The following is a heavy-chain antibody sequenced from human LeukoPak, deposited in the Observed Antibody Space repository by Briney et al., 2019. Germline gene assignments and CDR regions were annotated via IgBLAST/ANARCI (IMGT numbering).Heavy chain of an antibody. Sequence: SETLSLTCTVSGYSISAVSYWGWFRQAPGKGLEWIANIYHTGSAYYNPPLKSRLTVSIDASKNQFSLGLASVTAADTAVYYCARYSRAHPDYFFDYWGQGTLVTVSS. CDR2: IYHTGSA. CDR1: GYSISAVSY. D-gene: IGHD3-9*01. J-gene: IGHJ4*02. CDR3: ARYSRAHPDYFFDY. V-gene: IGHV4-38-2*02.